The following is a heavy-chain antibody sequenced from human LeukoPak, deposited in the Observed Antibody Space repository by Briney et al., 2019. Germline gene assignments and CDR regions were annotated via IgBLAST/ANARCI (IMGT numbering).Heavy chain of an antibody. CDR1: GFTFDDYT. CDR3: ARPGYCSGASCYYYYYYMDV. Sequence: GGSLRLSCAASGFTFDDYTMHWVRQVPGKGLEWVSSISSSSSYIYYADSVKGRFTISRDNAKNSLYLQMNSLRAEDTAVYYCARPGYCSGASCYYYYYYMDVWGKGTTVTISS. V-gene: IGHV3-21*01. J-gene: IGHJ6*03. D-gene: IGHD2-15*01. CDR2: ISSSSSYI.